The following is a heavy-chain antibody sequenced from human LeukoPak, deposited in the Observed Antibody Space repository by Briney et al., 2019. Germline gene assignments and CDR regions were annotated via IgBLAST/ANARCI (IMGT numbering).Heavy chain of an antibody. Sequence: AAVKVSCKASGGTFSSYAISWVRQAPGQGLEWMGGIIPIFGTANYAQKFQGRVTITTDESTSTAYMELSSLRSEDTAVYYCAAYVTTVTKNWFDPWGQGTLVTVSS. CDR3: AAYVTTVTKNWFDP. D-gene: IGHD4-17*01. J-gene: IGHJ5*02. V-gene: IGHV1-69*05. CDR1: GGTFSSYA. CDR2: IIPIFGTA.